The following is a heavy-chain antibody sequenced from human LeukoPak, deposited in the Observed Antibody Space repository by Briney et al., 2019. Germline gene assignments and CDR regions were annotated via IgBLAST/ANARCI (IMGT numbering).Heavy chain of an antibody. J-gene: IGHJ3*02. Sequence: PGGSLRLSCAASGFRFSYHDMHWVRQAPGTGLGFVSSIGAAGAHTFYADSVKGRFTISRDNFQSTMYLQMDGLRPEDSAVYYCARELGGTKTGGFDIWGQGTVVTVSS. V-gene: IGHV3-64*02. CDR1: GFRFSYHD. CDR3: ARELGGTKTGGFDI. D-gene: IGHD1-14*01. CDR2: IGAAGAHT.